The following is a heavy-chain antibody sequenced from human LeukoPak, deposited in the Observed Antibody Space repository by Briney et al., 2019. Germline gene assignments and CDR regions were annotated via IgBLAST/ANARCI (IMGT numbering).Heavy chain of an antibody. D-gene: IGHD3-22*01. V-gene: IGHV4-4*07. CDR2: IYTSGST. J-gene: IGHJ4*02. CDR1: GGSISSYY. Sequence: PSETLSLTCTVSGGSISSYYWSWIRQPAGKGLEWIGRIYTSGSTNYNPSLKSRVTMSVGTSKNQFSLKLSSVTATDTAVYYCARAGDYYDSSGYTPFDYWGQGTLVTVSS. CDR3: ARAGDYYDSSGYTPFDY.